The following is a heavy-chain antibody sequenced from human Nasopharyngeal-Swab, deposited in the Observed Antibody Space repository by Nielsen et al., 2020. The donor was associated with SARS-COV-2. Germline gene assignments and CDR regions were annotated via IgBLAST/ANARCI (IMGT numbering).Heavy chain of an antibody. Sequence: SETLSLTCTVSGGSISSYYWSWIRQPPGKGLEWIGYIYYSGSTNYNPSLKSRVTISVDTSKNQFSLKLSSVTVADTAVYYCARDGSLSLLDAFDIWGQGTMVTVSS. V-gene: IGHV4-59*01. CDR3: ARDGSLSLLDAFDI. J-gene: IGHJ3*02. CDR1: GGSISSYY. CDR2: IYYSGST. D-gene: IGHD2-21*01.